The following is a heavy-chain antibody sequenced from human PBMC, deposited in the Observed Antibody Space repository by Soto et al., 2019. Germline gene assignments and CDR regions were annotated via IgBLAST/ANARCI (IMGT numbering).Heavy chain of an antibody. CDR1: GFTFSSYW. D-gene: IGHD3-3*01. CDR3: ARDLYDFWSGYYDYYYGMDV. Sequence: EVQLVESGGGLVQPGGSLRLSCAASGFTFSSYWMSWVRQAPGKGLEWVANIQQDGSEKYYVDAVKGRFTISRDNAKNSLYLQMNSLRAEDTAVYYCARDLYDFWSGYYDYYYGMDVWGQGTTVTVSS. V-gene: IGHV3-7*01. CDR2: IQQDGSEK. J-gene: IGHJ6*02.